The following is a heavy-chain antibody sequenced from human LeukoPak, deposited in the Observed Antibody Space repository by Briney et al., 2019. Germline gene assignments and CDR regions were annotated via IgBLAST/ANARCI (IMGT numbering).Heavy chain of an antibody. V-gene: IGHV3-53*01. Sequence: PGGSLRLSCAASGFTVSSNYMSWVRQAPGKGLEWVSVIYSGGSTYYADSVKGRFTISRDNSKNTLYLQMNSLRAEVTAVYYCARTSIDYYYDSSGYYLDYWGQGTLVTVSS. CDR1: GFTVSSNY. J-gene: IGHJ4*02. CDR3: ARTSIDYYYDSSGYYLDY. D-gene: IGHD3-22*01. CDR2: IYSGGST.